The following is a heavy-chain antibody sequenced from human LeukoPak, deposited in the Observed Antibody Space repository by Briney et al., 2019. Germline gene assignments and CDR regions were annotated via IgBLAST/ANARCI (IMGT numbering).Heavy chain of an antibody. V-gene: IGHV4-59*11. Sequence: PSETLSLTCTVFGDSINSHYWSWIRQPPGKGLEWMGYFYYRGSTDHNPSLKSRVTISADSSKNQISLSLSSVSAADSAVYYCARGGETVETRTRYDYWGQGTLVTVSS. CDR1: GDSINSHY. CDR2: FYYRGST. CDR3: ARGGETVETRTRYDY. D-gene: IGHD1-1*01. J-gene: IGHJ4*02.